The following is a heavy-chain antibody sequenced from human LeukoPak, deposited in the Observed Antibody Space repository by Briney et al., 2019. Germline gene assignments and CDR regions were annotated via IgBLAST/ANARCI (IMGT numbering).Heavy chain of an antibody. CDR2: ISATGST. D-gene: IGHD1-26*01. J-gene: IGHJ4*02. CDR1: GVSITIGSDY. Sequence: SETPSPTCTVSGVSITIGSDYWSWIRQPAGKGLEWIGRISATGSTNSNPSLKRRGTISVDTSKTQFSLKLTSVTAADTAVYFCARLNSGSYWGGFDYWGQGTLVTVSS. CDR3: ARLNSGSYWGGFDY. V-gene: IGHV4-61*02.